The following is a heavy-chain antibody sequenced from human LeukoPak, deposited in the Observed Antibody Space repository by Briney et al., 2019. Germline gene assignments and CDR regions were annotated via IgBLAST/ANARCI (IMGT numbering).Heavy chain of an antibody. CDR1: GFTFSSNY. V-gene: IGHV3-53*01. CDR2: IYSGGST. Sequence: GGSLRLSCAASGFTFSSNYMSWVRQAPGKGLEWVSVIYSGGSTYYADSVKGRFTISRDNSKNTLYLQMNSLGAEDTAVYYCVLYGSGSYLDYWGQGTLVTVSS. D-gene: IGHD3-10*01. J-gene: IGHJ4*02. CDR3: VLYGSGSYLDY.